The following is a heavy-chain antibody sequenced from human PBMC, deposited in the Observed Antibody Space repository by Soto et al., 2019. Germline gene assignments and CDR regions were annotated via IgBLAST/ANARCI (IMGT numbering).Heavy chain of an antibody. D-gene: IGHD3-22*01. CDR3: ARSYDSSGYYFPSAEYFQH. CDR1: GGTFSSYT. V-gene: IGHV1-69*02. Sequence: SVKVSCKASGGTFSSYTISWVRQAPGQGLEWMGRIIPILGIANYAQKFQGRVTITADKSTSTAYMELSSLRSEDTAVYYCARSYDSSGYYFPSAEYFQHWGQGTLVTSPQ. J-gene: IGHJ1*01. CDR2: IIPILGIA.